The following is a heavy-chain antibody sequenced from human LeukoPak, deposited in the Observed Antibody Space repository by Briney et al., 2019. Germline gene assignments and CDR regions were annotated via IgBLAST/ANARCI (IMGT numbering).Heavy chain of an antibody. CDR2: MNPNSGNT. D-gene: IGHD6-13*01. V-gene: IGHV1-8*02. CDR3: ARDSDSSSWYSLYYYYGMDV. Sequence: ASVKVSCKASGYTFTSYGISWVRQAPGQGLEWMGWMNPNSGNTGYAQKFQGRVTMTRNTSTSTAYMELSSLRSEDTAVYYCARDSDSSSWYSLYYYYGMDVWGQGTTVTVSS. CDR1: GYTFTSYG. J-gene: IGHJ6*02.